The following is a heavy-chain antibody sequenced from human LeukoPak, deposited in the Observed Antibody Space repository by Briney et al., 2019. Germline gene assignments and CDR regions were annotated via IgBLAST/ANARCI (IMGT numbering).Heavy chain of an antibody. V-gene: IGHV4-39*07. CDR1: GGSISSSSYY. J-gene: IGHJ4*02. CDR2: IYYSGST. D-gene: IGHD2-2*01. Sequence: KPSETLFLTCTVSGGSISSSSYYWGWIRQPPGKGLEWIGSIYYSGSTYYNPSLMSRVTISVDTSKNQFSLRLNSVTAADTAVYYCARGLATAQGAAAMPLWGQGTLVTVSS. CDR3: ARGLATAQGAAAMPL.